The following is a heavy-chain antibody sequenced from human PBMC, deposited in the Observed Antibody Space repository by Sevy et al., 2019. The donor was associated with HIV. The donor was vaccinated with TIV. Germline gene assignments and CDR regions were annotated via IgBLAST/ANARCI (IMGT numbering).Heavy chain of an antibody. CDR2: VYYTGGT. J-gene: IGHJ3*02. V-gene: IGHV4-59*08. Sequence: SETLSLTCTVSGGSINSDHWNWIRRPPGKGLEWIGYVYYTGGTNYNPSLKNRVTILVDRTKNQFSLKLTSVTAADTAVYYCARRNDFDIWGQGTMVTVSS. CDR1: GGSINSDH. CDR3: ARRNDFDI.